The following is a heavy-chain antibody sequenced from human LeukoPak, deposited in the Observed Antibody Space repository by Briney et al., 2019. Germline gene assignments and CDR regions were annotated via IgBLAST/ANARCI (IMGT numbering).Heavy chain of an antibody. CDR3: ARAQRTVSGLDV. CDR2: ISPNNGGT. V-gene: IGHV1-2*02. Sequence: ASVKVSCKASGYTFIAYYIHWLRQAPGQGLEWMGWISPNNGGTKYGQKFQGRVTMTRDTSIVTAYMELSSLRSDDTAVYYCARAQRTVSGLDVWGQGTTVTVSS. CDR1: GYTFIAYY. J-gene: IGHJ6*02. D-gene: IGHD2-2*01.